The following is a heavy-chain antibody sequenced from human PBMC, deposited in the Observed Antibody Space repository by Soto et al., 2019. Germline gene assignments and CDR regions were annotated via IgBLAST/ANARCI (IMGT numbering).Heavy chain of an antibody. CDR1: GYTFTRYG. CDR2: ISAYNGNT. V-gene: IGHV1-18*01. CDR3: ARATELRYFDWLYNPSDY. D-gene: IGHD3-9*01. J-gene: IGHJ4*02. Sequence: GASVKVSCKASGYTFTRYGISWVRQAPGQRLEWMRWISAYNGNTNYAQKIQGRVTMTTDTSTSTAYMELRSLRSDDTAVYYCARATELRYFDWLYNPSDYWGQGTLVTVSS.